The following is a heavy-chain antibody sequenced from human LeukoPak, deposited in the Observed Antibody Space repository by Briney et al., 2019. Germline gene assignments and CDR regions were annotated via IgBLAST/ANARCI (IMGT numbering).Heavy chain of an antibody. V-gene: IGHV1-69*06. J-gene: IGHJ6*03. D-gene: IGHD3-3*01. CDR3: ARSLFRFLEWSYRSYYYYYMDV. CDR1: GGTFSSYA. CDR2: IIPILCTV. Sequence: GAAVKVSCMHSGGTFSSYAISWVRQAPGQGLEWVGWIIPILCTVNQAQKLQGRVTIPEDKSKSTAYMELSSLRSEDTAVYYCARSLFRFLEWSYRSYYYYYMDVWGKGTTDTVSS.